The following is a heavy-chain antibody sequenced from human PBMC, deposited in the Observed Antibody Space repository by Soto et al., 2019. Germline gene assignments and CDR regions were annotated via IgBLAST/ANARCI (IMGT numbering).Heavy chain of an antibody. CDR2: IIPILGIA. CDR3: ASDSTMVRGAILRGDAFDI. CDR1: GGTFSSYT. J-gene: IGHJ3*02. D-gene: IGHD3-10*01. Sequence: QVQLVQSGAEVKKPGSSVKVSCKASGGTFSSYTISWVRQAPGQGLEWMGRIIPILGIANYAQKFQGRVTITADKSTSTADMELSSLRSEDTAVYYCASDSTMVRGAILRGDAFDIWGQGTMVTVSS. V-gene: IGHV1-69*02.